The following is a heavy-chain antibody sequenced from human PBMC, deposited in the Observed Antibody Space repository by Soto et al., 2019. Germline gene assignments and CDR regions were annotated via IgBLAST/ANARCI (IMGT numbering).Heavy chain of an antibody. CDR3: AKTGEAPGGMDV. CDR1: GFIFSNSG. V-gene: IGHV3-30*18. Sequence: QGQLVESGGGVVQPGRSLRLSCAASGFIFSNSGMHWVRQAPGKGLEWLAVISYDGSTKYYGDSVKGRFTISRHNSKKTLYLQMNSLRAEDTAVYYCAKTGEAPGGMDVWGHGTTVTVSS. D-gene: IGHD1-1*01. J-gene: IGHJ6*02. CDR2: ISYDGSTK.